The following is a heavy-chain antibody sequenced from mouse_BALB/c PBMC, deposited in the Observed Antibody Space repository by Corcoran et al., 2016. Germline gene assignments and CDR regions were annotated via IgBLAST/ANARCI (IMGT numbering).Heavy chain of an antibody. Sequence: QIQLVQSGPELKKPGETVKISCKASGYTFTNYGMNWVKQAPGKGLKWKGWINTYTGEPTYADAFKGRFAFSLETSASTAYLQINNLKNEDTATYFCARSGNSYAMDYWGQGTSVTVSS. CDR1: GYTFTNYG. D-gene: IGHD2-1*01. CDR3: ARSGNSYAMDY. J-gene: IGHJ4*01. V-gene: IGHV9-3-1*01. CDR2: INTYTGEP.